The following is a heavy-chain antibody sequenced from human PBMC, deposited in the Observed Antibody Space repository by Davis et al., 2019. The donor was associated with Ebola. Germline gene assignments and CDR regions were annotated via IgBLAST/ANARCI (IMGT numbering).Heavy chain of an antibody. J-gene: IGHJ6*03. CDR3: ARGKAANYYYYYMDV. V-gene: IGHV1-3*01. CDR2: INAGNGNT. CDR1: GYTFTSYA. D-gene: IGHD6-13*01. Sequence: ASVKVSCKASGYTFTSYAMHWVRQAPGQRLEWMGWINAGNGNTKYSQKFQGRVTITRDTSASTAYMELSSLRSEDTAVYYCARGKAANYYYYYMDVWGKGTTVTVSS.